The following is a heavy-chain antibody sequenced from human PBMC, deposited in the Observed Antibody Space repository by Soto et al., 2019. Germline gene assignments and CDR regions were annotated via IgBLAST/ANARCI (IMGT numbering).Heavy chain of an antibody. D-gene: IGHD3-3*01. CDR1: NGSFTDYF. Sequence: XTLSLPCAAHNGSFTDYFWTWIRQSPGMGLEWIGEINHRGGATYNPSIRSRVTISIDTSKNHFSLRLRSLTAADTAVYYCVARGMTYDFLSGPHPFDPWGHGTLVTVSS. V-gene: IGHV4-34*01. CDR2: INHRGGA. CDR3: VARGMTYDFLSGPHPFDP. J-gene: IGHJ5*02.